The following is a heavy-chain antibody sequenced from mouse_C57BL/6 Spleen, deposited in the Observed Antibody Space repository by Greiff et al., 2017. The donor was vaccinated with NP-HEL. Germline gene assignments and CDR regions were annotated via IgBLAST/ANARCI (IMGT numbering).Heavy chain of an antibody. J-gene: IGHJ4*01. CDR3: TREEGSYAMDY. CDR2: ISSGGDYI. V-gene: IGHV5-9-1*02. CDR1: GFTFSSYA. Sequence: EVQLVGSGEGLVKPGGSLKLSCAASGFTFSSYAMSWVRQTPEKRLEWVAYISSGGDYIYYADTVKGRFTISRDNARNTLYLQMSRLKSEDTAMYYCTREEGSYAMDYWGQGTSVTVSS.